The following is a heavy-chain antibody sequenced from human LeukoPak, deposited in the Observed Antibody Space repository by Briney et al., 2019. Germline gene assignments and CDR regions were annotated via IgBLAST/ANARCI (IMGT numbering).Heavy chain of an antibody. CDR1: GFTFSSYG. V-gene: IGHV3-33*01. CDR2: IWYDGSNK. Sequence: GGSLRLSCAASGFTFSSYGMHWVRQAPGKGLEWVAVIWYDGSNKYYADSVKGRFTISRDNSKNTLYLQMNSLRAEDTAVYYCARESGSSSWYPDYYYYGMDVWGKGTTVTVSS. D-gene: IGHD6-13*01. J-gene: IGHJ6*04. CDR3: ARESGSSSWYPDYYYYGMDV.